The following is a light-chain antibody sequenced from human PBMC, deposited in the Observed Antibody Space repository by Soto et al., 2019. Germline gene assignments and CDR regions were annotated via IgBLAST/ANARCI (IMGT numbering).Light chain of an antibody. J-gene: IGLJ3*02. CDR3: CSVAGSSSL. V-gene: IGLV2-23*01. Sequence: QSALTQPASVSGSPGQSITISCTGTSSDVGSYNLVSWYQQHPGEAPKLLIYEATERPSGVSNRFSGSKSGYTASLTISGLQAEDEADYCCCSVAGSSSLFGGGTKLTVL. CDR1: SSDVGSYNL. CDR2: EAT.